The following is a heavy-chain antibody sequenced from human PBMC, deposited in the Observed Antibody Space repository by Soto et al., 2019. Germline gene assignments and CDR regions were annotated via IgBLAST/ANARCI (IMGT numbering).Heavy chain of an antibody. CDR3: ARALSPRGSGRWYYYYYMDV. J-gene: IGHJ6*03. D-gene: IGHD3-10*01. Sequence: GGSLRLSCAASGFTVSSNYMSWVRQAPGKGLEWVSVIYSGGSTYYADSVKGRFTISRHNSKNTLYLQMNSLRAEDTAVYYCARALSPRGSGRWYYYYYMDVWGKGTTVTVSS. V-gene: IGHV3-53*04. CDR1: GFTVSSNY. CDR2: IYSGGST.